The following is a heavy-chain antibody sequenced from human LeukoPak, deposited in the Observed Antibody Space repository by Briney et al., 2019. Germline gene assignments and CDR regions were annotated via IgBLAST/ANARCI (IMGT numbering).Heavy chain of an antibody. CDR1: GYTFTSYD. J-gene: IGHJ3*02. CDR3: ARAGTQYYDFWSGYYNDAFDI. CDR2: MNPNSGNT. V-gene: IGHV1-8*03. D-gene: IGHD3-3*01. Sequence: RASVKVSCKASGYTFTSYDINWVRQATGQGLEWMGWMNPNSGNTGYAQKFQGRVTITRNTSISTAYMELSSLRSEDTAVYYCARAGTQYYDFWSGYYNDAFDIWGQGTMVTVSS.